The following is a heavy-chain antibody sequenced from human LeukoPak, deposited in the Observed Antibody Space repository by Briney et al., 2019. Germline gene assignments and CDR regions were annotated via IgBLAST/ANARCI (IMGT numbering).Heavy chain of an antibody. Sequence: SETLSLTCAVYGGSFSGYYWSWIRQPPGKGLEWIGEINHSGSTNYNPSLKSRVTISVDTSKNQFSLKLSSVTAADTAVYYCARDSNYDSSGYYYVTSAFDIWGQGTMVTVSS. D-gene: IGHD3-22*01. CDR1: GGSFSGYY. CDR2: INHSGST. CDR3: ARDSNYDSSGYYYVTSAFDI. J-gene: IGHJ3*02. V-gene: IGHV4-34*01.